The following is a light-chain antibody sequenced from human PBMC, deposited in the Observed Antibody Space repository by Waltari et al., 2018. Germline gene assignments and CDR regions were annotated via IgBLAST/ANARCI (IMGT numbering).Light chain of an antibody. V-gene: IGKV3-11*01. CDR3: QRRGHWPPGAT. J-gene: IGKJ3*01. CDR2: DAS. Sequence: EIVLTQSPATLSLSPGESATLSCSASQSVSRYLAWYQQKPGQAPRLLIYDASNRATGIPARFSGSGSGTDFTLTISSLEPEDFAVYYCQRRGHWPPGATFGPGTRVDIK. CDR1: QSVSRY.